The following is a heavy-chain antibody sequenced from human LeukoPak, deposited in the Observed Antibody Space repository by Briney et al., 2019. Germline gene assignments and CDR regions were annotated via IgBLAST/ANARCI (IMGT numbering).Heavy chain of an antibody. J-gene: IGHJ5*02. CDR1: GVSISSSNSY. D-gene: IGHD2-15*01. V-gene: IGHV4-39*01. CDR3: ARGRKYCSGGSCYSLHNWFDP. Sequence: SETLSLTCTVSGVSISSSNSYWGWIRQPPGKGLEWIGSIYYSGNTYYNASLKSQVSISIDTSKNQFSLRLTSVTAADTAVYYCARGRKYCSGGSCYSLHNWFDPWGQGTLVTVSS. CDR2: IYYSGNT.